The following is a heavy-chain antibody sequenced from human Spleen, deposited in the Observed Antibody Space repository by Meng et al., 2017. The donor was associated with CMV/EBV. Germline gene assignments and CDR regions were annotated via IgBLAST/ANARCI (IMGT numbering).Heavy chain of an antibody. V-gene: IGHV3-30*02. Sequence: GESLKISCAASGFPFSSYGMYWVRQAPGKGLEWVTVIWANGSSKSYADSVKGRFTVSRDNSKNTLYLQMNSLRAEDTAVYYCAKHRGSCSSTSCYPPEYYFDYWGQGAQVTVSS. J-gene: IGHJ4*02. CDR2: IWANGSSK. CDR1: GFPFSSYG. D-gene: IGHD2-2*01. CDR3: AKHRGSCSSTSCYPPEYYFDY.